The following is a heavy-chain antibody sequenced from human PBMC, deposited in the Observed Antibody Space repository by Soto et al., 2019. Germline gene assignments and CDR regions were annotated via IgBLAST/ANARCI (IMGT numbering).Heavy chain of an antibody. V-gene: IGHV3-30*18. J-gene: IGHJ4*02. CDR1: GFTFSSYG. Sequence: QVQLVESGGGVVQPGRSLRLSCVASGFTFSSYGMHWVRQAPGKGLEWVAVISYDGSNKYYADSVKGRFTISRDNSKNTLYLQMNSLRAEDTAVYYCANTGYYDFWSGAPDYWGQGTLVTVSS. CDR3: ANTGYYDFWSGAPDY. CDR2: ISYDGSNK. D-gene: IGHD3-3*01.